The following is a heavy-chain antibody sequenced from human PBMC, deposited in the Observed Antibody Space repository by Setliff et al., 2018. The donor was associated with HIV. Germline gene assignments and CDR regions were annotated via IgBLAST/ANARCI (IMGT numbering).Heavy chain of an antibody. CDR2: INTDGSST. CDR1: GFTFSSYW. CDR3: ARGSSETDYYYYMDV. Sequence: PGGSLRLSCSASGFTFSSYWVHWVRQTPGKGLMWVSRINTDGSSTNYADSVKGRFTISRDNAKNTLYLQMNSLRAEDTAVYYCARGSSETDYYYYMDVWGKGTTVTVSS. D-gene: IGHD2-2*01. J-gene: IGHJ6*03. V-gene: IGHV3-74*01.